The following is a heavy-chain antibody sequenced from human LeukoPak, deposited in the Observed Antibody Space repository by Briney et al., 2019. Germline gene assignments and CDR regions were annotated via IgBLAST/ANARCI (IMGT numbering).Heavy chain of an antibody. CDR3: AKRWTRGGSPYFDY. J-gene: IGHJ4*02. Sequence: GGSLRLSCAASGFTFSSYAMSWVRQAPGKGLEWVSAISGSGGSTYYADSVKGRFAISRDNSKNTLYLQMNSLRAEDTAVYYCAKRWTRGGSPYFDYWGQGTLVTVSS. CDR1: GFTFSSYA. V-gene: IGHV3-23*01. CDR2: ISGSGGST. D-gene: IGHD2-15*01.